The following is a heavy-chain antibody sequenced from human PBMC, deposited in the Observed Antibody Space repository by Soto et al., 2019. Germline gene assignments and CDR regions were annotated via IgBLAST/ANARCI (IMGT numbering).Heavy chain of an antibody. CDR1: GGSISSGGYS. CDR2: IYHSGST. V-gene: IGHV4-30-2*01. CDR3: ARSMTTVTTNDY. D-gene: IGHD4-17*01. Sequence: QLQLQESGSGLVKPSQTLSLTCAVSGGSISSGGYSWSWIRQPPGKGRQWIGYIYHSGSTYYNQSLKNRVTISVDRSKNQFSLKLTSVTAADTAVYYCARSMTTVTTNDYWGQGTLFTVSS. J-gene: IGHJ4*02.